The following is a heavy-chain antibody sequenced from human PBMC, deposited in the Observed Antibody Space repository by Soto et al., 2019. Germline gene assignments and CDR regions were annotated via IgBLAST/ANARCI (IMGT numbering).Heavy chain of an antibody. CDR3: ARTGGMDV. Sequence: QVQLQQWVAGLLKPSETLSLTCAVYDGSFSGYYWSWLRQTPGKGLEWIGEINYSGSTKYNPSLESRVSISVDTSKNQFSLRLSSVTAADTAVYYCARTGGMDVWSQGATVTVSS. CDR2: INYSGST. J-gene: IGHJ6*02. V-gene: IGHV4-34*01. CDR1: DGSFSGYY.